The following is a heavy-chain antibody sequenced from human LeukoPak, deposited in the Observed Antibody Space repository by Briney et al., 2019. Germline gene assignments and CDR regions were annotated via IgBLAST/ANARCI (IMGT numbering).Heavy chain of an antibody. Sequence: PGGSLRLSCAASGFTFSSYAMSWVRQAPGKGLEWVSAISGSGGSTYYADSVKGRLTISRDNSKNTLYLQMNSLRAEDTAVYYCAKDESINYYDSSGYPDAFDIWGQGTMVTVSS. CDR3: AKDESINYYDSSGYPDAFDI. CDR1: GFTFSSYA. J-gene: IGHJ3*02. CDR2: ISGSGGST. V-gene: IGHV3-23*01. D-gene: IGHD3-22*01.